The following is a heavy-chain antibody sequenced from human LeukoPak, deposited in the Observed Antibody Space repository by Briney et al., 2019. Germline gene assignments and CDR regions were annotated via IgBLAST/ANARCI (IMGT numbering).Heavy chain of an antibody. Sequence: GGSLRLSCVASGFTFSGSVMHWVRQASGKGLEGGGRIRSKGQSYATAYAASVKGRVTISSDASTNTASLPMNSLRTADTAVYYCTRLWGDCGGDCYSHDLWGQGALVTVSS. CDR3: TRLWGDCGGDCYSHDL. CDR2: IRSKGQSYAT. CDR1: GFTFSGSV. D-gene: IGHD2-21*02. V-gene: IGHV3-73*01. J-gene: IGHJ4*02.